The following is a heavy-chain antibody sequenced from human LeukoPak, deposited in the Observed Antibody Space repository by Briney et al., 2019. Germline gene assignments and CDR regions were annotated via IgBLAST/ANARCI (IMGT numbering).Heavy chain of an antibody. V-gene: IGHV1-18*01. J-gene: IGHJ4*02. CDR3: ARDFFPSGSYLPFDY. CDR2: ISAYNGNT. CDR1: GYTFTSYG. D-gene: IGHD1-26*01. Sequence: ASVKVSCKASGYTFTSYGISWVRQAPGQGLEWMGWISAYNGNTNYAQKLQGRVTMTTDTSTSTAYMELRSLRSDDTAVCYCARDFFPSGSYLPFDYWGQGTLVTVSS.